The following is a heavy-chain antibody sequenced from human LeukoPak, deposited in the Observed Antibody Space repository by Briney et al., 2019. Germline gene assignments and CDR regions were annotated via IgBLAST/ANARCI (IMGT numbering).Heavy chain of an antibody. D-gene: IGHD3-10*01. CDR3: ARVRFGELLVSWFDP. CDR2: ISAYNGNT. V-gene: IGHV1-18*01. CDR1: GYTFTSYG. J-gene: IGHJ5*02. Sequence: GASVKVSCKASGYTFTSYGISWVRQAPGQGLEWMGWISAYNGNTNYAQKLQGRVTMTTDTSTSTAYMELRSLRSDDTAVYYCARVRFGELLVSWFDPWAREPWSPSPQ.